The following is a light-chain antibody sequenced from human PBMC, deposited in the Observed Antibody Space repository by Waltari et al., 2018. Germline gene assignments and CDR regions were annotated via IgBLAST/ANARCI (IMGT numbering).Light chain of an antibody. CDR1: QSVLYRSNNKNY. V-gene: IGKV4-1*01. CDR3: QQYYSTPWT. J-gene: IGKJ1*01. CDR2: WAS. Sequence: DIVMTHSPDSLAVSLGERATINCKSTQSVLYRSNNKNYFAWYQQKPGQPPKLLIYWASTRESGVPDRFSGSGSGTDFTLTISSLQAEDVAVYYCQQYYSTPWTFGQGTKVEIK.